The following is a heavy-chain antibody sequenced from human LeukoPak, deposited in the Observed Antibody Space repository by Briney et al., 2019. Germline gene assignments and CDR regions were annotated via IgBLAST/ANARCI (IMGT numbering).Heavy chain of an antibody. CDR1: GYTFTSYA. CDR2: INAGNGNT. J-gene: IGHJ3*02. V-gene: IGHV1-3*03. CDR3: ASSIAAAGTGAFDI. D-gene: IGHD6-13*01. Sequence: ASVKVSCKASGYTFTSYAMHWVRQAPGQRLEWMGWINAGNGNTKYSQEFQGRVTITRDTSASTAYMELSSLRSEDMAVYYCASSIAAAGTGAFDIWGQGTMVTVSS.